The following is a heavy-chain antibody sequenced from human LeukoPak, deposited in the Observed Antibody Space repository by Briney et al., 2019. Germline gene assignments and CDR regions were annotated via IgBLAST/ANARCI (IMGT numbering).Heavy chain of an antibody. Sequence: SETLSLTCTVSGGSISSYYWSWIRQPPGKGLEWIGYIHYSGSTNYNPSLMSRVTISVDTSRNQFSLKLKSVTAADTAVYYCARGAYVAYFQHWGQGTLVTVSS. CDR2: IHYSGST. V-gene: IGHV4-59*01. CDR3: ARGAYVAYFQH. CDR1: GGSISSYY. J-gene: IGHJ1*01. D-gene: IGHD5-12*01.